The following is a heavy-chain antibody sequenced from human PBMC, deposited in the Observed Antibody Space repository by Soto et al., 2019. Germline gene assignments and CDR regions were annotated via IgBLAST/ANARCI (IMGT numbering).Heavy chain of an antibody. CDR2: IFSNDEK. J-gene: IGHJ3*02. V-gene: IGHV2-26*01. D-gene: IGHD6-13*01. CDR3: ARVYSSSGSLDAFDI. Sequence: QVTLKESGPVLVKPTETLTLTCTVSGFSLSNARMGVSWIRQPPGKALEWLAHIFSNDEKSYSTSLKSMLTISKDTSKSQVVLTMTNMDPVDTATYYCARVYSSSGSLDAFDIWGQGTMVTVSS. CDR1: GFSLSNARMG.